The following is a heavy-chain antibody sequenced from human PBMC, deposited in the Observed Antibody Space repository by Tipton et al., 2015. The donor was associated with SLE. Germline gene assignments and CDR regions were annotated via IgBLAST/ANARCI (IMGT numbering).Heavy chain of an antibody. CDR2: ISGSDGST. D-gene: IGHD2-2*01. J-gene: IGHJ6*02. Sequence: SLRLSCAASGFIFSDYSMNWVRQAPEKGLEWVSSISGSDGSTYYADSVKGRFTISRDNAKNSLYLQMNSLRAEDTAVYYCARDAGMHMDVWGRGTAVTVSS. V-gene: IGHV3-21*01. CDR3: ARDAGMHMDV. CDR1: GFIFSDYS.